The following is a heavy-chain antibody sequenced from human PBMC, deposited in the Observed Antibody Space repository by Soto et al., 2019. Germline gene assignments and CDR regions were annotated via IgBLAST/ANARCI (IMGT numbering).Heavy chain of an antibody. Sequence: SVKVSCKASGGTFSGYAISWVRQAPGQGPEWMGGIMPVSGAPNYAQKFQGRVTFTADESTTTAYMELSSLRSEDTAVYYCAILTTMTTYWYFDLWGRGTLVTVSS. J-gene: IGHJ2*01. V-gene: IGHV1-69*13. CDR2: IMPVSGAP. CDR3: AILTTMTTYWYFDL. CDR1: GGTFSGYA. D-gene: IGHD4-17*01.